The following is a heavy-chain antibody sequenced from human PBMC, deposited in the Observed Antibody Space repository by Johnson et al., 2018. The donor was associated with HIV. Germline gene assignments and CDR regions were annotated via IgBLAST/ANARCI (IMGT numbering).Heavy chain of an antibody. CDR1: GFIFSNYA. D-gene: IGHD5-12*01. CDR2: ISGSGGST. J-gene: IGHJ3*02. V-gene: IGHV3-23*04. Sequence: EVQLVESGGGLVQPGGSRRLSCVVSGFIFSNYAMSWVRQAPGKGLEWVSAISGSGGSTFYADSVKGRFTISRDNSKNTLYLQMNSLRAEDTAVYYCAKGLTGYSGYEKGGHAFDIWGQGTMVTVSS. CDR3: AKGLTGYSGYEKGGHAFDI.